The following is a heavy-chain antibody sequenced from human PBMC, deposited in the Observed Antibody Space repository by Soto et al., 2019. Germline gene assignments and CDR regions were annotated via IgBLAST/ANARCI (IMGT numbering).Heavy chain of an antibody. J-gene: IGHJ4*02. CDR3: STSLNY. CDR1: GFTFSNYW. Sequence: EVQLVESGGGLVQPGGSLRLSRAASGFTFSNYWMDWVRQAPGKGLEWVANINQDGSEKHYVDSVKGRFTISRDNAKNSLYLQMSSLTAEDSALYYCSTSLNYWGQGTLVTVSS. V-gene: IGHV3-7*01. CDR2: INQDGSEK.